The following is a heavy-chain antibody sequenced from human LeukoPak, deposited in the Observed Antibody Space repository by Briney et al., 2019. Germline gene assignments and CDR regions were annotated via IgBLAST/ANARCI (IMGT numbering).Heavy chain of an antibody. CDR1: GGSISSYY. V-gene: IGHV4-59*01. CDR2: IYYSGST. J-gene: IGHJ4*02. Sequence: SETLSLTCTVAGGSISSYYWSWIRQPPGKGLEWIGYIYYSGSTNYNPSLKSRVTISVDTSKNQFSLKLSSVTAADTAVYYCARGRDGYKDPFGYWGQGTLVTVSS. D-gene: IGHD5-24*01. CDR3: ARGRDGYKDPFGY.